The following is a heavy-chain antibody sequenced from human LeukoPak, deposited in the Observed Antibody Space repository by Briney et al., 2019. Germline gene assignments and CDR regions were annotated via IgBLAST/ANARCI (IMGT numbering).Heavy chain of an antibody. CDR2: IYPGDSDT. Sequence: GESLKISCKGSGNSFTSYWIGWVRQMPGKGLEWMGIIYPGDSDTRYSPSFQGQVTISADKSISTAYLQWSSLKASDTAMYYCARPYYYDSSGYYFDYWGQGTLVTVSS. D-gene: IGHD3-22*01. V-gene: IGHV5-51*01. J-gene: IGHJ4*02. CDR3: ARPYYYDSSGYYFDY. CDR1: GNSFTSYW.